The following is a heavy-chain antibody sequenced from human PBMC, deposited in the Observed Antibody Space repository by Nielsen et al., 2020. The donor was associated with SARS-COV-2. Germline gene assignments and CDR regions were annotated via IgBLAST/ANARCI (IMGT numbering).Heavy chain of an antibody. CDR2: VYYSGST. V-gene: IGHV4-59*08. D-gene: IGHD1-1*01. CDR1: GGSINNYY. CDR3: ARHHPVHGEYYYYGMDV. J-gene: IGHJ6*02. Sequence: SETLSLTCTVSGGSINNYYWSWIRQPPGKAPEWIGYVYYSGSTNYSPSLKSRVTISVDTSKNQFSLKLRSVTAADTAVYCCARHHPVHGEYYYYGMDVWGQGTTVTVSS.